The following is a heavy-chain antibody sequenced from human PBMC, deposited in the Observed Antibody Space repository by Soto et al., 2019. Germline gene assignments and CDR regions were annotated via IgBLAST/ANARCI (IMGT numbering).Heavy chain of an antibody. CDR3: ARVWGRGYCGGDCNWYFDL. CDR1: GGTFSSYA. CDR2: IIPIFGTA. Sequence: QVQLVQSGAEVKKPGSSVKVSCKASGGTFSSYAISWVRQAPGQGLEWMGGIIPIFGTANYAQKFQGRVTITAGESTSTAYMELSSLRSEDTAVYYCARVWGRGYCGGDCNWYFDLGGRGTLVTVSS. V-gene: IGHV1-69*12. D-gene: IGHD2-21*02. J-gene: IGHJ2*01.